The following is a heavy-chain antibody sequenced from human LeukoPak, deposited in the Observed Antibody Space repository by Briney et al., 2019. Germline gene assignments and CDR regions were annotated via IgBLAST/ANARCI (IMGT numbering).Heavy chain of an antibody. CDR1: GGPFSGYY. D-gene: IGHD3-16*02. Sequence: PSETLSLTCAVYGGPFSGYYWSWIRQPPGKGLEWIGEINHSGSTNYNPSLKSRVTISVDTSKNQFSLKLSSVTAADTAVYYCARSNPYYDYIWGSYRLPYYFDYWGQGTLVTVSS. CDR3: ARSNPYYDYIWGSYRLPYYFDY. V-gene: IGHV4-34*01. J-gene: IGHJ4*02. CDR2: INHSGST.